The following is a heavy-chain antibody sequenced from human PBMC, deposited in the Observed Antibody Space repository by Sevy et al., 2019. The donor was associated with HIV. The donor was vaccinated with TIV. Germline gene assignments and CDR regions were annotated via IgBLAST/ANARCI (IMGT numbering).Heavy chain of an antibody. CDR3: ANAYSGSYSHSYLYALDV. D-gene: IGHD1-26*01. CDR1: GFSFSYYG. CDR2: ISHDGINE. Sequence: GESLKISCIGSGFSFSYYGIHWVRQAPGKGLDWVALISHDGINEYYADSVKGRFTISRDNSKNTVYLEMNSLRNEDTAIYFCANAYSGSYSHSYLYALDVWGQGTTVTVSS. J-gene: IGHJ6*02. V-gene: IGHV3-30*18.